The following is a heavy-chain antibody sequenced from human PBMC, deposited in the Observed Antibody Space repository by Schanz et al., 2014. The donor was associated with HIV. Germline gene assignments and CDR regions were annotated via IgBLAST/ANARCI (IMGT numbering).Heavy chain of an antibody. CDR1: GYSFPGYY. D-gene: IGHD2-15*01. Sequence: QMQLVQSGAEVEKPGASAKVSCKASGYSFPGYYIHWVRQAPGQGLEWMGWINPTNGKTFYTQKFRGRVTMTRDTSVNTASMEVSRLMSDDTAVYYCARNQYQMLPFDFWGQGTLVTVSS. CDR2: INPTNGKT. CDR3: ARNQYQMLPFDF. V-gene: IGHV1-2*02. J-gene: IGHJ4*02.